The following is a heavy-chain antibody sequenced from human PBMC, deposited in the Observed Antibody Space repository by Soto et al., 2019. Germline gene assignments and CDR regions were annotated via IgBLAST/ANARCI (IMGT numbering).Heavy chain of an antibody. V-gene: IGHV4-39*02. D-gene: IGHD3-22*01. CDR1: GGSISSSSYF. Sequence: SETLSLTCTVSGGSISSSSYFWGWIRQPPGKGLEWIGSVYYSGSTYYSPSLMTRITVSVDAPKNEFSLNLRSVTAADTAVYYCAREPITMIGLNWFDPWGQGTLVTVSS. J-gene: IGHJ5*02. CDR2: VYYSGST. CDR3: AREPITMIGLNWFDP.